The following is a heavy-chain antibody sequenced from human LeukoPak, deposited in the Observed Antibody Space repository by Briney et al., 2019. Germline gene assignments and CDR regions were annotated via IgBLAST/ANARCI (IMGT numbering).Heavy chain of an antibody. CDR2: ISAYNGNT. J-gene: IGHJ4*02. V-gene: IGHV1-18*01. CDR3: ARDRDPHYYDSSGYLADY. Sequence: GASVKVSCKASGCTFTSYGISWVRQAPGQGLEWMGWISAYNGNTNYAQKLQGRVTMTTDTSTSTAYMELRSLRSDDTAVYYCARDRDPHYYDSSGYLADYWGQGTLVTVSS. CDR1: GCTFTSYG. D-gene: IGHD3-22*01.